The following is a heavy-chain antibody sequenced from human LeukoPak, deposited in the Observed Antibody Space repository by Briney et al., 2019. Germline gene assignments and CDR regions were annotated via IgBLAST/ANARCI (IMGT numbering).Heavy chain of an antibody. V-gene: IGHV3-66*01. Sequence: WGSLILSCAASGFTVSSNYMSWVRQAPGKGLEWVSVSYTGGDTHYADSVKGRFTLSRDNSKNTVYLQMTSLRVEDTAMYYCASISDLLYYFDSWGQGTPVTLSS. J-gene: IGHJ4*02. CDR3: ASISDLLYYFDS. CDR2: SYTGGDT. CDR1: GFTVSSNY.